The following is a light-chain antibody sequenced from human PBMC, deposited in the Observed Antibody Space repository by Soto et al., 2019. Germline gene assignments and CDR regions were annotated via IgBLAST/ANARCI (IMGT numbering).Light chain of an antibody. V-gene: IGKV1-5*01. Sequence: DIQMTQSPSTLSASVGDRVTITCRASQSISSWLAWYQQKPGKAPKLLIYDASSLESGVPSRFSGSGSGTEFTLTICSLQPDDFATYYCQQYNSYSPTFGGGTKVEIK. CDR2: DAS. CDR1: QSISSW. CDR3: QQYNSYSPT. J-gene: IGKJ4*01.